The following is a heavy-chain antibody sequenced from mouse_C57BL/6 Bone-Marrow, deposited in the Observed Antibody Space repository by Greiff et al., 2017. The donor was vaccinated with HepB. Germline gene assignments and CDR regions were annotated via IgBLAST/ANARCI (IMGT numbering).Heavy chain of an antibody. D-gene: IGHD2-5*01. J-gene: IGHJ1*03. V-gene: IGHV1-55*01. CDR1: GYTFTSYW. CDR3: AYYSNYYWYFDV. CDR2: IYPGSGST. Sequence: QVHVKQPGAELVKPGASVKMSCKASGYTFTSYWITWVKQRPGQGLEWIGDIYPGSGSTNYNEKFKSKATLTVDTSSSTAYMQLSSLTSEDSAVYYCAYYSNYYWYFDVWGTGTTVTVSS.